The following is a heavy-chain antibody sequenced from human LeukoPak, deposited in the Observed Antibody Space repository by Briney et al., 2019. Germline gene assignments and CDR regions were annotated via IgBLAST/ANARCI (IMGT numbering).Heavy chain of an antibody. J-gene: IGHJ6*03. D-gene: IGHD3-10*01. CDR1: GDSISSYY. Sequence: SETLSLTCSVSGDSISSYYWSWIRQPPGKGLEWIGYIYYSGSTNYNPSLKSRVTISVDTSKNQFSLKLSSVTAADTAVYYCARGGYYDSGSYYRVYYYYYMDVWGKGTTVTISS. CDR2: IYYSGST. CDR3: ARGGYYDSGSYYRVYYYYYMDV. V-gene: IGHV4-59*01.